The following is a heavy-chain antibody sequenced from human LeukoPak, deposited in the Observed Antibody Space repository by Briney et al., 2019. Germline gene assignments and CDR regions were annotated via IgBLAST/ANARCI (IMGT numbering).Heavy chain of an antibody. D-gene: IGHD4-17*01. V-gene: IGHV4-59*01. Sequence: SETLSLTCTVSGGSISSYYWSWIRQPPGKGLEWIGYIYYSGSTNFNPSLKSRVTISVDTSKNQFSLKLSSVTAADTAVYYCARGGGHDYGGTYYCYYYMDVWGKGTTVTVSS. CDR2: IYYSGST. J-gene: IGHJ6*03. CDR1: GGSISSYY. CDR3: ARGGGHDYGGTYYCYYYMDV.